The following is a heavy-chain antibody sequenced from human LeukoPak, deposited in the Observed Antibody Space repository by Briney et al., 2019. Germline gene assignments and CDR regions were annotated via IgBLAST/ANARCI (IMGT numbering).Heavy chain of an antibody. CDR3: ARQTIRITMVRGVFDY. D-gene: IGHD3-10*01. CDR2: IYYSGST. V-gene: IGHV4-39*07. CDR1: GGSISSSSYY. Sequence: SETLSLTCTVSGGSISSSSYYWGWIRQPPGKGLEWIGSIYYSGSTYYNPSLKSRVTISVDTSKNQFSLKLSSVTAADTAVYYCARQTIRITMVRGVFDYWGQGTLVTVSS. J-gene: IGHJ4*02.